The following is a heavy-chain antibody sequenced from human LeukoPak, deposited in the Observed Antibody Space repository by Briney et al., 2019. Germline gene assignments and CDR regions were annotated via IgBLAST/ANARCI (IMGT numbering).Heavy chain of an antibody. V-gene: IGHV4-30-4*08. CDR2: IYYSGST. D-gene: IGHD5-18*01. CDR3: ARDRSDTAIGY. CDR1: GGSISSYY. Sequence: SETLSLTCTVSGGSISSYYWSWIRQPPGKGLEWIGYIYYSGSTYYNPSLKSRVTISVDTSKNQFSLKLSSVTAADTAVYYCARDRSDTAIGYWGQGTLVTVSS. J-gene: IGHJ4*02.